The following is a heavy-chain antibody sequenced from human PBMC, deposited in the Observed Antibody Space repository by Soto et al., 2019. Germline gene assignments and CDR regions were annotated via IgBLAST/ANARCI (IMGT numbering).Heavy chain of an antibody. CDR1: GYTFTSYD. CDR2: MNPNSGNT. D-gene: IGHD3-3*01. CDR3: ARGDPITIFGVAIPDYYYYYMDV. Sequence: AASVKVSCKASGYTFTSYDINWVRQATGQGLEWMGWMNPNSGNTGYAQKIQGRVTMTRNTSISTAYMEMSSQRSEDTAVYYCARGDPITIFGVAIPDYYYYYMDVWGKGTTVTVSS. J-gene: IGHJ6*03. V-gene: IGHV1-8*01.